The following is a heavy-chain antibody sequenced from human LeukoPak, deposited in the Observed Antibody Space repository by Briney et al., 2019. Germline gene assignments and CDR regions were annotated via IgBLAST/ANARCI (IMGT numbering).Heavy chain of an antibody. CDR3: AADYCSSTSCYPGY. D-gene: IGHD2-2*01. Sequence: SVKVSCKASGFTFTSSAMQWVRQARGQRLEWIGWIVVRSGNTNYAQKFQERVTITRDMSTSTAYLELSSLRSEDTAVYYCAADYCSSTSCYPGYWGQGTLVTVSS. CDR2: IVVRSGNT. J-gene: IGHJ4*02. CDR1: GFTFTSSA. V-gene: IGHV1-58*02.